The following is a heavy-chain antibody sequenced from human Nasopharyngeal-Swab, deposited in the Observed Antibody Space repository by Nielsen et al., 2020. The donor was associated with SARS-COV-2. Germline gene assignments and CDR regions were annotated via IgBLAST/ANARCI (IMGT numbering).Heavy chain of an antibody. V-gene: IGHV1-69*13. CDR3: ARDKSAALTPRSQYCFDY. CDR2: IIPMFGTT. CDR1: GGTFSSYK. J-gene: IGHJ4*02. D-gene: IGHD6-6*01. Sequence: SVQVSCKASGGTFSSYKISWVRQAPGHGTEWMGGIIPMFGTTNYAQKFQGRVTITADESTSTAYMELSSLRSEDTAVYYCARDKSAALTPRSQYCFDYWGQGTLVTVSS.